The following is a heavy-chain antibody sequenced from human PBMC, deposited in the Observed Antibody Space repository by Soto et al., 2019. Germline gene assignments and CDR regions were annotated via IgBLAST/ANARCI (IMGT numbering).Heavy chain of an antibody. Sequence: ASVKVSCKASGYTFTGYYMHWVRQAPGQGLEWMGWINPNSGGTNYAQKFQGWVTMTRDTSISTAYMELSRLRSDDTAVYYCARDWGGGACLEGGEETLVTVPS. CDR2: INPNSGGT. CDR3: ARDWGGGACLE. J-gene: IGHJ4*02. D-gene: IGHD2-21*01. CDR1: GYTFTGYY. V-gene: IGHV1-2*04.